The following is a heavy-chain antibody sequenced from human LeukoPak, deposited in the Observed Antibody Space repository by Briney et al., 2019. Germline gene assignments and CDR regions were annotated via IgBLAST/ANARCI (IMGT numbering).Heavy chain of an antibody. Sequence: SETLSLTCTVSGGSISSSSYYWGWLRQPPGKRLDWIGRIYYTGSTYYNPSLKSRVTISVYTSKNQFTLKLTSVTAADTAVYYCTTGNYWGQGTLVTVSS. V-gene: IGHV4-39*01. J-gene: IGHJ4*02. CDR2: IYYTGST. D-gene: IGHD1-14*01. CDR3: TTGNY. CDR1: GGSISSSSYY.